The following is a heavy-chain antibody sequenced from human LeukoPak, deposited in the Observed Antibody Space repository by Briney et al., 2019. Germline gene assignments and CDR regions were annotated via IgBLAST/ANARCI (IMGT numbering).Heavy chain of an antibody. CDR1: GFTVSSSY. CDR2: MYSGGST. CDR3: AREQNWFDP. J-gene: IGHJ5*02. Sequence: GGSLRLSCAATGFTVSSSYMSWVSHAPGKGLEWVSVMYSGGSTYYADSVKGRFTISRDNSKNTLYLQMNSLRAEDTAVYYCAREQNWFDPWGQGTLVTVSS. V-gene: IGHV3-66*01.